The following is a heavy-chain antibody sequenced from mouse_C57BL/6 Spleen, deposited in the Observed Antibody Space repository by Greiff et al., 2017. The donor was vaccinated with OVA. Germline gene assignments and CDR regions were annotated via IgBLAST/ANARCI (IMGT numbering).Heavy chain of an antibody. CDR2: IYPRSGNT. D-gene: IGHD1-1*01. J-gene: IGHJ1*03. Sequence: QVQLQQSGAELARPGASVKLSCKASGYTFTSYGISWVKQRTGQGLEWIGEIYPRSGNTYYNEKFKGKATLTADKSSSTAYMELRSLTSEDSAVYLCAKFITTVVAPWYFDVWGTGTTVTVSS. CDR3: AKFITTVVAPWYFDV. CDR1: GYTFTSYG. V-gene: IGHV1-81*01.